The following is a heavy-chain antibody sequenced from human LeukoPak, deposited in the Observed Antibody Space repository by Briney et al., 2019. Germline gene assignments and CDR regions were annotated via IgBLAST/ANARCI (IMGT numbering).Heavy chain of an antibody. Sequence: GESLKISCKGSGYSLASQWIGWVREMPGKGLEWMGIIYPGDSDTRYSPSCQGQVTISADKSISTAYLQWSSLKASDTAMYYCARGVDGYNDFDYWGQGTLVTVSS. V-gene: IGHV5-51*01. D-gene: IGHD5-24*01. CDR1: GYSLASQW. CDR3: ARGVDGYNDFDY. CDR2: IYPGDSDT. J-gene: IGHJ4*02.